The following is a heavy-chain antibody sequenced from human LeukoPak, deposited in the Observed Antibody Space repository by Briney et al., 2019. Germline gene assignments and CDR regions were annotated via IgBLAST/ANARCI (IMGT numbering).Heavy chain of an antibody. CDR2: IYSGGST. CDR1: GFTVSSSY. J-gene: IGHJ4*02. D-gene: IGHD5-18*01. Sequence: GGSLRLSCAASGFTVSSSYMSWVRQAPGKGLEWVSVIYSGGSTYYADSVKGRFTISRDNSKNTPYLQMNSLRAEDTAVYYCARDGTHSYGYSVWGQGTLVTVSS. CDR3: ARDGTHSYGYSV. V-gene: IGHV3-53*01.